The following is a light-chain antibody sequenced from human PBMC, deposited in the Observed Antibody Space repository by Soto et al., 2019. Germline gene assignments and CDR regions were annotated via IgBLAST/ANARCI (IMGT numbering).Light chain of an antibody. CDR3: QQSYSTLLFT. V-gene: IGKV1-39*01. Sequence: DIQMTQSPSSLSASVGDRVTITCRASQSISTYLNWYQQKPGKAPKLLIYAASSLQSGVPSRFSGSGSERDFTLTITNLQPEDFATYYCQQSYSTLLFTFGPGTTVDIK. CDR2: AAS. CDR1: QSISTY. J-gene: IGKJ3*01.